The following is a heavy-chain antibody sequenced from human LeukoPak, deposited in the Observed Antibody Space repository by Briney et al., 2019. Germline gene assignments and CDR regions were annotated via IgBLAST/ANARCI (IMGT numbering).Heavy chain of an antibody. CDR2: MNPNSGNT. J-gene: IGHJ6*02. V-gene: IGHV1-8*02. Sequence: GASVKVSCKASGYTFTSYGISWVRQAPGQGLEWMGWMNPNSGNTGYAQKFQGRVTMTRNTSISTAYMELSSLRSEDTAVYYCARRPAAGHYYYYGMDVWGQGTTVTVSS. CDR1: GYTFTSYG. CDR3: ARRPAAGHYYYYGMDV.